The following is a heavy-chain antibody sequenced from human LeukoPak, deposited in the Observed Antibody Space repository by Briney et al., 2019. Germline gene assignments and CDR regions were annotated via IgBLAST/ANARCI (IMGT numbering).Heavy chain of an antibody. CDR2: INSDGSST. J-gene: IGHJ4*02. V-gene: IGHV3-74*01. CDR1: GFTFSSYW. Sequence: PGGSLRLSCAASGFTFSSYWMHWVRQAPGKGLVWVSRINSDGSSTSYADSVKGRFTISRDNAKNTLYLQMNSLRAEDTAVYYCARDGAITMVRGVTFDYWGQGTLVTVSS. D-gene: IGHD3-10*01. CDR3: ARDGAITMVRGVTFDY.